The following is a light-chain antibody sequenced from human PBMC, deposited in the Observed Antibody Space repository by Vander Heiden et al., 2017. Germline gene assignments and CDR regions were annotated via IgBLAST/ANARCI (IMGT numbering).Light chain of an antibody. Sequence: QSVLTQPPSASGTPGQRVPIPCSGTSPNLGSNTVNWYQQRPGTAPKLLIYSNNQRPSGVPDRFSGSKSGTSASLAISGLQAEDEADYYCAAWDDSLNGVVFGGGTKLTVL. CDR3: AAWDDSLNGVV. CDR1: SPNLGSNT. V-gene: IGLV1-44*01. CDR2: SNN. J-gene: IGLJ2*01.